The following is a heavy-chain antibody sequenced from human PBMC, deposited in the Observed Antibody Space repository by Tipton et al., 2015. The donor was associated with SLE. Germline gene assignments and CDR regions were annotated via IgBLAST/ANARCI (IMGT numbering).Heavy chain of an antibody. D-gene: IGHD4-11*01. Sequence: TLSLTCAVSGYSISSGYYWGWIRQPPGKGLEWIGYIYHSGSTYYNPSLKSRVTISVDRSKNQFSLKLSSVTAADTAVYYCASSNNDAFDIWGQGTMVTVS. CDR1: GYSISSGYY. CDR3: ASSNNDAFDI. CDR2: IYHSGST. V-gene: IGHV4-30-2*01. J-gene: IGHJ3*02.